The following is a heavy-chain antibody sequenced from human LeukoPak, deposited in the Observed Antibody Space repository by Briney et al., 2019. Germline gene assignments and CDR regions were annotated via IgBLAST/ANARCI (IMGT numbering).Heavy chain of an antibody. D-gene: IGHD1-26*01. Sequence: ASVKVSCKASGYTFTSYDINWVRQATGQGLEWMGWMNPNSGNTNYAQKLQGRVTMTTDTSTSTAYMELRSLRSDDTAVYCCARDEDGIVGATELRYFDYWGQGTLVTVSS. CDR2: MNPNSGNT. CDR1: GYTFTSYD. V-gene: IGHV1-18*01. J-gene: IGHJ4*02. CDR3: ARDEDGIVGATELRYFDY.